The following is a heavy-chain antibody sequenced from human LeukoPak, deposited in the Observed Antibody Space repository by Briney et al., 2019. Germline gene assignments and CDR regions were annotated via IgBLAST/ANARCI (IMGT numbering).Heavy chain of an antibody. Sequence: PGGSLRLSCAASAFTFSSYAMSWVRQAPGKGLEWVSAISGSGGSTYYADSVKGRFTISRDNSKNTLYLQMNSLRAEDTAVYYCAKTYYDILTGYYYGMDVWGQGTTVTVSS. J-gene: IGHJ6*02. D-gene: IGHD3-9*01. CDR2: ISGSGGST. V-gene: IGHV3-23*01. CDR1: AFTFSSYA. CDR3: AKTYYDILTGYYYGMDV.